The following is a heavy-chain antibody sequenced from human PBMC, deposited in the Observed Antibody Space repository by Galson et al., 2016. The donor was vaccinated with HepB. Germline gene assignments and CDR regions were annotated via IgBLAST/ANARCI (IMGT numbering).Heavy chain of an antibody. CDR2: ISGTGGTT. Sequence: SLSLSCAASGFTLSSYAMSWVRQAPGKELQWVTSISGTGGTTYYADSVKGRFAISRDNSKSTMYLQMNGLRAEDTALYYCARDGYNYVPLDSWGQGALVIVSS. CDR1: GFTLSSYA. CDR3: ARDGYNYVPLDS. V-gene: IGHV3-23*01. J-gene: IGHJ4*02. D-gene: IGHD5-24*01.